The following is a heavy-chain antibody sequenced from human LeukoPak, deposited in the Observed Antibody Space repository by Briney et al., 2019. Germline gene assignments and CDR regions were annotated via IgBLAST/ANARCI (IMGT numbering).Heavy chain of an antibody. CDR1: TFSFSTYG. Sequence: PGGSLRLSCAASTFSFSTYGMYWVSSYGIHWVRQAPGRGLEWVAVISYDGSNKYYADSVKGRFTISRDNAKNSLYLQMNSLRAGDTAVYYCARDRSLGRGGDDAFDIWGQGTMVTVSS. J-gene: IGHJ3*02. D-gene: IGHD2-21*01. V-gene: IGHV3-30*12. CDR2: ISYDGSNK. CDR3: ARDRSLGRGGDDAFDI.